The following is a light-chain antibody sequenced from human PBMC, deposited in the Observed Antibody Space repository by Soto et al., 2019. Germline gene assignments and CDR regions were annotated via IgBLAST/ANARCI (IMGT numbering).Light chain of an antibody. J-gene: IGKJ5*01. CDR3: QQFDRFPIT. V-gene: IGKV1-33*01. CDR1: QDISTY. Sequence: DLQMTQSPSSLPAFVGARVTITCQASQDISTYLNWYQQKPGKAPKLLIYDASNLEIGVPSRFSVSGSGTHFSINISSLQPEDSETYYGQQFDRFPITFGQGTRLEIK. CDR2: DAS.